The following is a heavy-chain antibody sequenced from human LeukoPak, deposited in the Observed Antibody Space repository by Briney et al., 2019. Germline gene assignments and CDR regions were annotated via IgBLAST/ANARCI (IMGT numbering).Heavy chain of an antibody. Sequence: PGGSLRLSCAASGFAFDTYSINWVRQAPGKGLEWVSSISSGSSYIYYADSLKGRFTISRDNAKNSLYLQMNSLSAEDTAVYYCARWAAAAGIGAFDIWGQGTMVTVSS. CDR1: GFAFDTYS. CDR2: ISSGSSYI. J-gene: IGHJ3*02. CDR3: ARWAAAAGIGAFDI. D-gene: IGHD6-13*01. V-gene: IGHV3-21*01.